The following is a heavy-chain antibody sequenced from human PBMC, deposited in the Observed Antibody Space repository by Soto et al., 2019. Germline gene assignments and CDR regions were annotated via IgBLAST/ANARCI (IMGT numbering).Heavy chain of an antibody. CDR1: GYTFASID. CDR2: INPNSGNT. Sequence: QVQLVQFGPEVKKPGASVKVSCKTSGYTFASIDVYWVRQAPGQGLEWMGWINPNSGNTGYAQKFQGRVTLTKDTSISTAYMELSTLRPEDTAVYYCARGRGAAVVNGMDVWGQGTTVTVSS. D-gene: IGHD6-13*01. V-gene: IGHV1-8*01. J-gene: IGHJ6*02. CDR3: ARGRGAAVVNGMDV.